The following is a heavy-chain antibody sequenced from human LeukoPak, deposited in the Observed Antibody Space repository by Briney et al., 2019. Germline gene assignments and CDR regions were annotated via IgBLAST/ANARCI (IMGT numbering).Heavy chain of an antibody. CDR1: GGSISSYH. J-gene: IGHJ4*02. Sequence: SETLSLTCTVSGGSISSYHWSWIRQPPGEGLEWIGYIDYSGSTNYNTSLKSRVTISVDTSKNQFSLKLSSVTAADTAVYYCARGTNYDILTGYYGAPLFDYWGQGTLVTVSS. D-gene: IGHD3-9*01. V-gene: IGHV4-59*01. CDR2: IDYSGST. CDR3: ARGTNYDILTGYYGAPLFDY.